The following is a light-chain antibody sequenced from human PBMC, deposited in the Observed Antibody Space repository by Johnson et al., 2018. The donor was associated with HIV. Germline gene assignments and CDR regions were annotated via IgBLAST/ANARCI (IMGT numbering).Light chain of an antibody. CDR1: SSNIGNNY. V-gene: IGLV1-51*01. Sequence: QSVLTQPPSVSAAPGQKVTISCSGSSSNIGNNYVSWYQQLPGTAPKLLISNNSKRPSGIPDRFSGSKSGTSATLAITGLQTGDEADYYCGAWYSTLSSSFFGTGTKVTVL. CDR2: NNS. J-gene: IGLJ1*01. CDR3: GAWYSTLSSSF.